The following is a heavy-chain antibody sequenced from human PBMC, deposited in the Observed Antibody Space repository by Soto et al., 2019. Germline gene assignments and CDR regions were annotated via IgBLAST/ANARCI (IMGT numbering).Heavy chain of an antibody. V-gene: IGHV3-30-3*01. Sequence: GGSLRLSCAASGFTFSSYAMHWVRQAPGKGLEWVAVISYDGSNKYYADSVRGRFTISRDNAKNSLYLQMNSLRAEDTAVYYCARVKFGGDRSPFDYWGQGTLVTVSS. CDR2: ISYDGSNK. CDR1: GFTFSSYA. J-gene: IGHJ4*02. CDR3: ARVKFGGDRSPFDY. D-gene: IGHD4-17*01.